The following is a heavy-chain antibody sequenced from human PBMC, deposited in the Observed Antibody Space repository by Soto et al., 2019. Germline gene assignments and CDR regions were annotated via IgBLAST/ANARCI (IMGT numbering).Heavy chain of an antibody. J-gene: IGHJ6*02. CDR2: MSFDANNK. CDR1: GFPFSTYG. Sequence: GGSLRLSCAASGFPFSTYGMHWVRQAPGKGLEWVALMSFDANNKYYADSVKGRFTVSRDNSRNTLYLQMNSLRAEDTAVYYCAKVAQGDPLISDYGMDVWGQGTTVTV. CDR3: AKVAQGDPLISDYGMDV. D-gene: IGHD2-21*02. V-gene: IGHV3-30*18.